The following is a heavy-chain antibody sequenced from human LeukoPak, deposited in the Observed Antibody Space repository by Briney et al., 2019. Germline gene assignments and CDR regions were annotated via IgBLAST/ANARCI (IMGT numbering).Heavy chain of an antibody. CDR1: GYTFTSYG. D-gene: IGHD3-22*01. CDR2: ISAYNGNT. Sequence: ASVKVSCKASGYTFTSYGISWVRQAPGQGLEWMGWISAYNGNTNYAQKLQGRVTMTTDTSTSTAYMELRSLRSDDTAVYYCAKNYYDSSGYAGAFDIWGQGTMVTVSS. CDR3: AKNYYDSSGYAGAFDI. J-gene: IGHJ3*02. V-gene: IGHV1-18*01.